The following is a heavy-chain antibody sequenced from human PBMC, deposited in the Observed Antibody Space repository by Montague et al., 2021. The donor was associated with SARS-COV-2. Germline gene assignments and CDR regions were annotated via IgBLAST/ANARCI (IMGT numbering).Heavy chain of an antibody. CDR1: CDAIKREHW. V-gene: IGHV4-4*02. D-gene: IGHD6-13*01. J-gene: IGHJ4*02. CDR2: THQLGGT. Sequence: SETLSLTCAVSCDAIKREHWGSCVSKTPVKWREWIVETHQLGGTNYNPSLRSRVSIFLDNSKNQFSLILTSVTAADTAMYYCSSHFVWQQLSTWGQGTLVSVSS. CDR3: SSHFVWQQLST.